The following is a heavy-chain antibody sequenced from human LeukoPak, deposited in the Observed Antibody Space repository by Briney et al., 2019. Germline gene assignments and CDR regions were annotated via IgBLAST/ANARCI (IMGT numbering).Heavy chain of an antibody. V-gene: IGHV3-21*01. CDR2: ISSSSSYI. D-gene: IGHD5-24*01. CDR1: GFTFSSYS. CDR3: ASDPRDGGQNV. Sequence: GGSLRLSCAASGFTFSSYSMNWVRQAPGKGLEWVSSISSSSSYISSADSVKGRFTISRDKSKNTLYLQMNSLRPEDSAVYYCASDPRDGGQNVWGKGTTVTVSS. J-gene: IGHJ6*04.